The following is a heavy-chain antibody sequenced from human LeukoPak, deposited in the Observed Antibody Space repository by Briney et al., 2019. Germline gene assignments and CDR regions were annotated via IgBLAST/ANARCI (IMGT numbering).Heavy chain of an antibody. D-gene: IGHD1-26*01. J-gene: IGHJ4*02. CDR1: GFTFSSYS. CDR2: ISSSSSYI. Sequence: GGSLRLSCAASGFTFSSYSMNWVRQAPGKGLEWVSSISSSSSYIYYADSVKGRFTISRDNAKNSLYLQMNSLRAEDTAVYYCARDFALSASFDYWGQGTLVTVSS. CDR3: ARDFALSASFDY. V-gene: IGHV3-21*01.